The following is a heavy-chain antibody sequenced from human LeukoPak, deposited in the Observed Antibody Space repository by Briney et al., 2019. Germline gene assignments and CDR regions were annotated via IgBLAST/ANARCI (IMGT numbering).Heavy chain of an antibody. CDR1: GFTFSSYS. J-gene: IGHJ4*02. Sequence: GGSLRLSCAASGFTFSSYSMNWVGQAPGKGLEWVSYISSSSSTIYYADSVKGRFTISRDNAKNSLYLQMNSLRAEDTAVYYCARDSPYSSSWYEVDYWGQGTLVTVSS. D-gene: IGHD6-13*01. CDR3: ARDSPYSSSWYEVDY. CDR2: ISSSSSTI. V-gene: IGHV3-48*01.